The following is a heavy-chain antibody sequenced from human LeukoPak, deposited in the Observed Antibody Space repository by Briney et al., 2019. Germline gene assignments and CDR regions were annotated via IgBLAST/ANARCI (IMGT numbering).Heavy chain of an antibody. D-gene: IGHD1-26*01. CDR3: ARGAVGATRFYYYYGTDV. J-gene: IGHJ6*02. Sequence: PSETLSLTCAVYGGSFSGYYWSWIRQPPGKGLEWIGEINHSGSTNYNPSLKSRVTISVDTSKNQFSLKLSSVTAADTAVYYCARGAVGATRFYYYYGTDVWGQGTTVTVSS. CDR2: INHSGST. V-gene: IGHV4-34*01. CDR1: GGSFSGYY.